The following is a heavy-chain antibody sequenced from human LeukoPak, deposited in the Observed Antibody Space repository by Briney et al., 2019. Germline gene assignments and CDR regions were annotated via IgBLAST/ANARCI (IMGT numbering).Heavy chain of an antibody. Sequence: PGRSLRLSCGVSGLTFSTHGMHCVRQAPGKGLEWVAAISNDGTKTVYADSVKGPFTISRDNSKNTVYLQMNSLRGEDRAVFYCVRSNLMQRYLDPWGQGTLVTVS. CDR3: VRSNLMQRYLDP. V-gene: IGHV3-30*03. CDR1: GLTFSTHG. D-gene: IGHD4-11*01. CDR2: ISNDGTKT. J-gene: IGHJ5*02.